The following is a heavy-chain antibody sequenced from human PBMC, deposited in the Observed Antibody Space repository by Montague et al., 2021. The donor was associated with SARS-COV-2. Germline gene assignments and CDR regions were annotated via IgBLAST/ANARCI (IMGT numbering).Heavy chain of an antibody. J-gene: IGHJ4*02. CDR1: GGSISSYY. CDR3: ARYGSVDILTGYYHFDY. D-gene: IGHD3-9*01. Sequence: SETLSLTCTVSGGSISSYYWSWIRQPPGKGLEWIGYINYSGSTNXNPSLKSRVTISVDTSKNQFSLKLSSVTAADTAVYYCARYGSVDILTGYYHFDYWGQGTLVTVSS. V-gene: IGHV4-59*01. CDR2: INYSGST.